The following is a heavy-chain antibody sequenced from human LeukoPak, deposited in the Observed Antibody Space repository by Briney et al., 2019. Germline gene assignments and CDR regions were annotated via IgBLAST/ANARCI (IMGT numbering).Heavy chain of an antibody. D-gene: IGHD1-26*01. CDR2: INSDGSST. J-gene: IGHJ4*02. Sequence: PGGPLRLSCAASGFTFSSYWMHWVRQAPGKGLVWVSRINSDGSSTSYADSVKGRFTISRDNAKNTLYLQMNSLRAEDTAVYYCARAMNIKVGATSFDYWGQGTLVTVSS. CDR3: ARAMNIKVGATSFDY. V-gene: IGHV3-74*01. CDR1: GFTFSSYW.